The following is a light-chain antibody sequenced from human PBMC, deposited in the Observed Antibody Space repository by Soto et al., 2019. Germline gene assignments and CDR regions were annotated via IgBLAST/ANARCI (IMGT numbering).Light chain of an antibody. CDR2: AAS. V-gene: IGKV1-39*01. CDR1: QSISTY. J-gene: IGKJ2*01. Sequence: DIQMTQSPSSLSASVGDRVTITCRASQSISTYLNWYQQKPGKAPKLLIYAASSLQSGVPSRVSGSGSGTDFTLTISSLQPEDFATYYCQQSYSTPYTFGQGPKLEIK. CDR3: QQSYSTPYT.